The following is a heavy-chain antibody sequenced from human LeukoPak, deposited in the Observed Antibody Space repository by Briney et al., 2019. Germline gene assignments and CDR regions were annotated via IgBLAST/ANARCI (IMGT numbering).Heavy chain of an antibody. V-gene: IGHV5-51*01. D-gene: IGHD2/OR15-2a*01. CDR3: ARHFYDTSTYYSSFDF. CDR1: GYNFAEYW. Sequence: GESLKISCKGSGYNFAEYWIGWVRQMPGKGLEWVAFIYPGGSDRSYSPPFQGQVTVSADKSINTVYLQWGSLKASDTAMYYCARHFYDTSTYYSSFDFWGQGTLVTVSS. J-gene: IGHJ4*02. CDR2: IYPGGSDR.